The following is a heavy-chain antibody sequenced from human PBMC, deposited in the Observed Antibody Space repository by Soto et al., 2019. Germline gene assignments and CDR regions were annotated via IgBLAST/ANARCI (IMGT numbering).Heavy chain of an antibody. J-gene: IGHJ4*01. D-gene: IGHD6-19*01. Sequence: SETLSLTCTVSGGSISSSSYYWGWILHPPGKGLEWIGSIYYSGSTYYNPSLKSRVTISVDTSKNQFSLKLSSVTAADTAVYYCAMVKVANIAVAGISYYFDYWGQGTLVTVSS. CDR2: IYYSGST. CDR3: AMVKVANIAVAGISYYFDY. CDR1: GGSISSSSYY. V-gene: IGHV4-39*01.